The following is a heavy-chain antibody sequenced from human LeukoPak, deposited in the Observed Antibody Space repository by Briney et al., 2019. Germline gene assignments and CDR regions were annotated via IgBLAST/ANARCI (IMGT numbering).Heavy chain of an antibody. D-gene: IGHD4-17*01. J-gene: IGHJ4*02. V-gene: IGHV4-34*01. CDR1: GGSFSGYY. CDR3: ARGPLMTTVTTSGDY. CDR2: INHSGST. Sequence: SETLSLTCAVYGGSFSGYYWSWIRQPPGKGLEWIGEINHSGSTNYNPSLKSRVTISVDTSKNQFSLKLSSVTAADTAVYYCARGPLMTTVTTSGDYWGQGTLVTVS.